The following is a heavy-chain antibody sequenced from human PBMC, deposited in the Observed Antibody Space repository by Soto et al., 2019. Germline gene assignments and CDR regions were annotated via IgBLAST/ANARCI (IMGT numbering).Heavy chain of an antibody. CDR1: GFIFGTYG. Sequence: EVQLLESGGGLVQPGGALGLSCAASGFIFGTYGMSWVRQAPGKGLEWVSAVSGTGDNTYYADSAKGRFTISRDNSRNTLYLQMNSLRVEDTAIYYCAKNGPRSHYSSSSTDLDYWGLGTLVTVSS. D-gene: IGHD6-6*01. V-gene: IGHV3-23*01. CDR2: VSGTGDNT. J-gene: IGHJ4*02. CDR3: AKNGPRSHYSSSSTDLDY.